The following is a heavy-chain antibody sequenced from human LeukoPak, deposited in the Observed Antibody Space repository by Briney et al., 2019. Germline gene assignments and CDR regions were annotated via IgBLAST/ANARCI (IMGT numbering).Heavy chain of an antibody. V-gene: IGHV3-23*01. Sequence: GGSLRLSCEASGFTFSSYAMNWVRQAPGQGLEWVSTISGSGGSTYYVDSVKGRFTISRDNSKNTLYLQMNSLGGEDTALYYCAKEELKTSTWYGYFQHWGQGTLVTVSS. CDR3: AKEELKTSTWYGYFQH. CDR1: GFTFSSYA. CDR2: ISGSGGST. J-gene: IGHJ1*01. D-gene: IGHD6-13*01.